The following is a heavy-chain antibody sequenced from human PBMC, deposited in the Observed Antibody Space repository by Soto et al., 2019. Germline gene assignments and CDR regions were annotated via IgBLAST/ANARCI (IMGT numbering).Heavy chain of an antibody. CDR3: AKEGHYDFWSGYYPPPGYYYGMDV. V-gene: IGHV3-30*18. CDR2: ISYDGINR. CDR1: GFTFTSYG. D-gene: IGHD3-3*01. J-gene: IGHJ6*02. Sequence: LRLSCAASGFTFTSYGMHWVRQAPGKGLEWVAVISYDGINRYYVDSVKGRFTISRDNSKNTLYLQMNSLRAEDTAVYYCAKEGHYDFWSGYYPPPGYYYGMDVWGQGTTVTVSS.